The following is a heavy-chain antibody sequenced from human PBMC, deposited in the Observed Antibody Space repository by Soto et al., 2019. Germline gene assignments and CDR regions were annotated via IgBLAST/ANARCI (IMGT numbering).Heavy chain of an antibody. D-gene: IGHD5-12*01. CDR1: GYTFTTYG. Sequence: QVQLVQSGVEVKKPGASVKVSCKASGYTFTTYGISWVRQAPGQGLEWMGWISAYNGYTNYAQKLQGRVTMTTDTSTSTAYMELRSLRSDDTAVYYCPRDPGVYSGYDYYFDYWGQGSLVTVSS. V-gene: IGHV1-18*01. CDR3: PRDPGVYSGYDYYFDY. CDR2: ISAYNGYT. J-gene: IGHJ4*02.